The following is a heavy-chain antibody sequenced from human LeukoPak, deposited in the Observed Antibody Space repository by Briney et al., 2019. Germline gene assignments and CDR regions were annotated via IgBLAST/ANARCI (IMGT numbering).Heavy chain of an antibody. J-gene: IGHJ4*02. V-gene: IGHV6-1*01. CDR2: TYYRSKWYN. D-gene: IGHD6-13*01. CDR3: GRTGYSINWVDY. CDR1: GDSVSDKSAA. Sequence: SQTLSLTCAISGDSVSDKSAAWNWIRQSPSRGLEWLGRTYYRSKWYNDYAVSVKSRITIKPDTSKNQFSLQLNSVTPEDTAVYYCGRTGYSINWVDYWGQGTLVTVSS.